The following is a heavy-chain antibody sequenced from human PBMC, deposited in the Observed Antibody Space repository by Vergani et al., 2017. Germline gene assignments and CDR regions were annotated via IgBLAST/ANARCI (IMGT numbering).Heavy chain of an antibody. V-gene: IGHV1-18*04. J-gene: IGHJ6*03. D-gene: IGHD5-24*01. CDR3: ARDKQSLVDGHNYYYDSMDV. Sequence: QVQLVQSGAEVKKPGASVKVSCKASGYTFTSYGISWVRQAPGQGLEWMGWISAYNGNTNYAQKLQGRVTMTTDTSTSTAYMELRSLRSDDTAVYYCARDKQSLVDGHNYYYDSMDVWGKGTTVTVSS. CDR1: GYTFTSYG. CDR2: ISAYNGNT.